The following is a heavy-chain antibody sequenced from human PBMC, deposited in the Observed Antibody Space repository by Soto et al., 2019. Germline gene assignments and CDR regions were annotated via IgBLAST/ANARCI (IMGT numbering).Heavy chain of an antibody. CDR3: AREALNKYLTVDDSMENYYFVY. Sequence: GASVKVSCKASGYTFTGYYMHWVRQAPGQGLEWMGWINPNSGGTNYAQKFQGWVTMTRDTSISTAYMELSRLRSDDTAGYYCAREALNKYLTVDDSMENYYFVYWAQGTLVSV. CDR1: GYTFTGYY. CDR2: INPNSGGT. D-gene: IGHD4-17*01. V-gene: IGHV1-2*04. J-gene: IGHJ4*02.